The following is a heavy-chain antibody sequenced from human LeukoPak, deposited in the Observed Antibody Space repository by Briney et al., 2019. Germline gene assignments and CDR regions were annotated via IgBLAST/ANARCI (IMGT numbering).Heavy chain of an antibody. CDR3: VRATWDY. Sequence: ETLSLTCTVSGGSFSSSSYYWGWIRQAPGKGLEWVSVIYNTGGTKYADSVRGRFTISRDNSKNTLFLQMNSLRPEDTAVYYCVRATWDYWGQGTLVTVSS. J-gene: IGHJ4*02. CDR2: IYNTGGT. CDR1: GGSFSSSSYY. V-gene: IGHV3-66*01.